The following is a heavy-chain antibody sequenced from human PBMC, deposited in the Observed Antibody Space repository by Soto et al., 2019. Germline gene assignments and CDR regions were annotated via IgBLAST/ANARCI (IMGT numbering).Heavy chain of an antibody. CDR1: GFTFSSYG. CDR2: ISYDGSNK. J-gene: IGHJ4*02. Sequence: PGGSLRLSCAASGFTFSSYGMHWVRQAPGKGLEWVAVISYDGSNKYYADSVKGRFTISRDNSKNTPYLQMNSLRAEDTAVYYCAKDPSSSWYFDYWGQGTLVTVSS. D-gene: IGHD6-13*01. V-gene: IGHV3-30*18. CDR3: AKDPSSSWYFDY.